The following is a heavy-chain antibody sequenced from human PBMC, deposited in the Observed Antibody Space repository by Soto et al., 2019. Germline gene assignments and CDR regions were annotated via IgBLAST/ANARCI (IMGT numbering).Heavy chain of an antibody. J-gene: IGHJ6*02. D-gene: IGHD5-18*01. CDR2: FNPTGDTA. Sequence: ASVKVSCKASGYTFTSYYIHWVRQAPGQGLEWMGIFNPTGDTASYAQKLQGRVTMTRDTPTGTAYMELGSLRSEDTAVYYCARGGRIVDTGIGYYYYHAMDVWGQGTTVTVSS. CDR3: ARGGRIVDTGIGYYYYHAMDV. V-gene: IGHV1-46*01. CDR1: GYTFTSYY.